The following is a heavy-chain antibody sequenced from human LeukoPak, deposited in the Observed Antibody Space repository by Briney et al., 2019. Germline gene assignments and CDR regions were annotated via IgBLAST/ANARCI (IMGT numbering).Heavy chain of an antibody. CDR3: ASERIAVAERYAFDI. D-gene: IGHD6-19*01. CDR1: GFTFSSYA. Sequence: PGGSLRLSCAASGFTFSSYAMHWVRQAPGKGLEWVAVISYDGSNKYYADSVKGRFTISRDNSKNTLYLQMNSLSAEDTAVYYCASERIAVAERYAFDIWGQGTMVTVSS. CDR2: ISYDGSNK. J-gene: IGHJ3*02. V-gene: IGHV3-30-3*01.